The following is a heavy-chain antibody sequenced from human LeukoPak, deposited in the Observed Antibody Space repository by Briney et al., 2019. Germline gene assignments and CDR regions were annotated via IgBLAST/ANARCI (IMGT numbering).Heavy chain of an antibody. CDR3: ARDGSRCSSTSCYGTNYFDL. J-gene: IGHJ2*01. CDR1: GGSISSYY. V-gene: IGHV4-4*07. Sequence: PSETLSLTCTVSGGSISSYYWSWIRQPAGKGLEWIGRIYTSGSTNCNPSLKSRVTMSVDTSKNQFSLKLSSVTAADTAVYYCARDGSRCSSTSCYGTNYFDLWGRGTLVTVSS. D-gene: IGHD2-2*01. CDR2: IYTSGST.